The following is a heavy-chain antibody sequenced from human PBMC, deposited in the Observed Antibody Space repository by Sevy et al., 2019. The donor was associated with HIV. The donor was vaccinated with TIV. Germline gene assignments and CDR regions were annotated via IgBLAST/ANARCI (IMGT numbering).Heavy chain of an antibody. CDR1: EFTFSDAW. J-gene: IGHJ4*02. CDR2: FEPKTDGETT. Sequence: GGSLRLSCTASEFTFSDAWMSWVRQAPGKGLEWVGRFEPKTDGETTDYAAPVKGRFTISRDVSKTTLYLQMNSLKTEDTAVYFCTTTVTTPWAFDYWGQGTLVTVSS. CDR3: TTTVTTPWAFDY. D-gene: IGHD4-17*01. V-gene: IGHV3-15*04.